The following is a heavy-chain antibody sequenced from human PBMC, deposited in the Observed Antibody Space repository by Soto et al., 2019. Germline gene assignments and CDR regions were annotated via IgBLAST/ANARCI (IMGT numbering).Heavy chain of an antibody. J-gene: IGHJ6*03. V-gene: IGHV3-74*01. CDR2: INSDGSSR. Sequence: EVQLVESGGGLVQPGGSLRLSCTASGFPLRDYWIQLVRQAPGKRLVWVSRINSDGSSRTYADPVKGRLTISRDNAQNTVYLQMNSLGADDTGAYSGARGDMTTAQYYSFMDVWGKGTTVTVAS. CDR3: ARGDMTTAQYYSFMDV. CDR1: GFPLRDYW. D-gene: IGHD2-15*01.